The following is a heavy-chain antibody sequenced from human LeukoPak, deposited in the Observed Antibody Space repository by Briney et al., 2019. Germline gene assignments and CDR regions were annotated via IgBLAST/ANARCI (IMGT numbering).Heavy chain of an antibody. CDR1: GGSISSGGYY. CDR2: IYYSGST. CDR3: ARDLLVRGPNYYGMDV. J-gene: IGHJ6*02. Sequence: SETLSLTCTVSGGSISSGGYYWSWIRQHPGKGLEWIGYIYYSGSTYYNPSLKSRVTISVDTSKNQFSLKLSSVTAADTAVYYCARDLLVRGPNYYGMDVWGQGTLVIVSS. D-gene: IGHD3-10*01. V-gene: IGHV4-31*03.